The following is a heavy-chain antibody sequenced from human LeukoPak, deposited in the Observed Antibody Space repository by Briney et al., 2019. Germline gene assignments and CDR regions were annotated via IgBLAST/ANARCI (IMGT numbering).Heavy chain of an antibody. V-gene: IGHV1-46*01. D-gene: IGHD5-24*01. CDR2: INPSGGST. J-gene: IGHJ3*02. CDR1: GYSFTNYY. CDR3: ARGNGYSPRGGFDI. Sequence: ASVKVSCKASGYSFTNYYIHWVRQAPGQGLEWMGMINPSGGSTSYAQKFQGRVTMTMDTYTSTVYMDLSRLRSDDTVVYYCARGNGYSPRGGFDIWGQGTMVTVSS.